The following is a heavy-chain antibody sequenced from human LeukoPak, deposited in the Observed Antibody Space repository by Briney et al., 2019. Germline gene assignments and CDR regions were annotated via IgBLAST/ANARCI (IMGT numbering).Heavy chain of an antibody. CDR3: AREQAAXAVTTYFDY. V-gene: IGHV3-30-3*01. Sequence: GGSLRLSCAASGFTFSSYAMHWVRQAPGKGLEWVAVISYDGSNKYYADSVKGRFTISRDNSKNTLYLQMNSLRAEDTAVYYCAREQAAXAVTTYFDYWGQGTLVTVS. CDR1: GFTFSSYA. J-gene: IGHJ4*02. CDR2: ISYDGSNK. D-gene: IGHD6-19*01.